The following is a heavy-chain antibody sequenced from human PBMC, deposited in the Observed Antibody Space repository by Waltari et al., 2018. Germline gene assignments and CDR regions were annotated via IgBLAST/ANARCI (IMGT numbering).Heavy chain of an antibody. CDR1: GFTFSSYS. J-gene: IGHJ4*02. CDR2: ISSSSSYI. V-gene: IGHV3-21*01. CDR3: ARDKGRDIWTVYQVDY. D-gene: IGHD3-9*01. Sequence: EVQLVESGGGLVKPGGSLRLSCAASGFTFSSYSMNWVRQAPGKGLEWVSSISSSSSYIYYEDSVKSRVTISRDNAKNSLYLQMNSRRAENTAVYYCARDKGRDIWTVYQVDYWGQGTLVTVSS.